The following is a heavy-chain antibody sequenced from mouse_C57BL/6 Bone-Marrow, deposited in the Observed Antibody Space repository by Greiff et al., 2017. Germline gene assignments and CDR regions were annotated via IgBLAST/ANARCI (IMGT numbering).Heavy chain of an antibody. J-gene: IGHJ3*01. CDR1: GYAFSSSW. V-gene: IGHV1-82*01. CDR2: IYPGDGDT. D-gene: IGHD2-5*01. Sequence: QVQLQQSGPELVKPGASVKISCKASGYAFSSSWMNWVKQRPGKGLEWIGRIYPGDGDTNYNGKFKGKATLTADKSSSTAYMQLSSLTSEDSAVYFCARNLAYYSNLGFAYWGQGTLVTVSA. CDR3: ARNLAYYSNLGFAY.